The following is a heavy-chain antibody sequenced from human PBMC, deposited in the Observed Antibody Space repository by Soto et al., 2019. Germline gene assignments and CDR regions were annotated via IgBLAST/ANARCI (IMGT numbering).Heavy chain of an antibody. D-gene: IGHD4-4*01. J-gene: IGHJ4*02. V-gene: IGHV5-51*01. CDR1: GYSFSTYW. Sequence: GESLKISCKASGYSFSTYWIGWVRQMPGKGLEWMGVIYPGDSDTRYSPSFQGQVTISADKSISTAYLQWSSLKASGTAMYYCARGDYRVLEFWGQGTLVTVSS. CDR3: ARGDYRVLEF. CDR2: IYPGDSDT.